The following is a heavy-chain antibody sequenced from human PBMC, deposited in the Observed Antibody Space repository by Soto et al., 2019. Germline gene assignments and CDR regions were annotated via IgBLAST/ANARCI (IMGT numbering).Heavy chain of an antibody. Sequence: QVQLVESGGGVVQPGKSLRLSCAASGFTFSSYAMHWARQAPGKGLEWVTVISIRGGDEYYAESVRGRFTISRDDSKNTPYQQMDSLRVEDTAVYYCARGTIVARQHLDYWGQGTLVTVST. CDR3: ARGTIVARQHLDY. D-gene: IGHD6-6*01. J-gene: IGHJ4*02. CDR1: GFTFSSYA. V-gene: IGHV3-30*03. CDR2: ISIRGGDE.